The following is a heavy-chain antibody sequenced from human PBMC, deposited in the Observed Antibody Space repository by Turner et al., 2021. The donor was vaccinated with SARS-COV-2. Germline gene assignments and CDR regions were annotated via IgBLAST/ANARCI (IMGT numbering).Heavy chain of an antibody. CDR2: IYDSGST. CDR1: GGSISSSRYY. V-gene: IGHV4-39*01. D-gene: IGHD3-10*01. J-gene: IGHJ6*02. Sequence: QLQLQESGPGLVKPSETLSLTCTVSGGSISSSRYYWGWIRQPPGKGLEWIGSIYDSGSTYYNPSLKSRVTKSVDTSKNQISLKLSSVTAADTAVYYCAGERRITMVRGVLTYYYGMDVWGQGTTVTVSS. CDR3: AGERRITMVRGVLTYYYGMDV.